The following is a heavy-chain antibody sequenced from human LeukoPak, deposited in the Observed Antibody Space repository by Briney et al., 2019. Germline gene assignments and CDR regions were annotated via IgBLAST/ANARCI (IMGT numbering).Heavy chain of an antibody. CDR3: ARDDRLGPAIPRDGFDI. CDR1: DGSFSTYY. J-gene: IGHJ3*02. CDR2: IFYSGST. Sequence: SETLSLTCTVSDGSFSTYYWNWIRQPPGKGREWIGNIFYSGSTNYNPSLKSRVTISVNTSKNQFSLRLISVTAADTAVYYCARDDRLGPAIPRDGFDIWGQGTMVTVSS. D-gene: IGHD2-21*02. V-gene: IGHV4-59*01.